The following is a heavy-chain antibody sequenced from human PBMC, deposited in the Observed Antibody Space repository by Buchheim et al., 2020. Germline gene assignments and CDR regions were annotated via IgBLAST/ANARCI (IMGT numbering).Heavy chain of an antibody. Sequence: QVQLVQSGAEVKKPGASVKVSCKASGYTFTSYYMHWVRQAPGQGLEWMGIINPSGGSTSYAQKFQGRVTMTRDTSTSTVYMELSSLRSEDTAVYYCAREEVTMVQGVGHYYYGMDVWGQGTT. V-gene: IGHV1-46*01. D-gene: IGHD3-10*01. CDR3: AREEVTMVQGVGHYYYGMDV. CDR2: INPSGGST. CDR1: GYTFTSYY. J-gene: IGHJ6*02.